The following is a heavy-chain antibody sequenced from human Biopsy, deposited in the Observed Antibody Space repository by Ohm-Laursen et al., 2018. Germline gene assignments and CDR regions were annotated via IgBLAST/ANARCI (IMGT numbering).Heavy chain of an antibody. D-gene: IGHD5-12*01. Sequence: SETLSLTCAVNGESSSGYFWNWIRQPPGKGLEWIGEINQSGSTKCNPSLKRRATLSADSSNSQFSLRLTSVTAADTAIYYCAGGSGYFKLDVWGQGTTVTVSS. CDR1: GESSSGYF. CDR3: AGGSGYFKLDV. CDR2: INQSGST. V-gene: IGHV4-34*01. J-gene: IGHJ6*02.